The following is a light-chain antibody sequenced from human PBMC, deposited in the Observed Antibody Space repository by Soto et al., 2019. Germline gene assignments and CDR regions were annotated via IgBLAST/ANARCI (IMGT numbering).Light chain of an antibody. CDR1: QSVSTNY. Sequence: IVLTDSPATLSFSPCERATLSCRASQSVSTNYLACYQQKPVLEPRLLIYDASSRATGISDMFSGSGSGTDFTLTISSLQPDDFATYYCQQYNSYSTLGQGTKVDI. J-gene: IGKJ1*01. CDR2: DAS. V-gene: IGKV3D-20*01. CDR3: QQYNSYST.